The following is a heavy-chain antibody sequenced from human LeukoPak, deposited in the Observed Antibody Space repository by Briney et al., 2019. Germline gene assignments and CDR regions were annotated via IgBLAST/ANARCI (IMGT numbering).Heavy chain of an antibody. CDR3: AKDRGMFLVGYLDY. CDR2: ISSSSSTM. Sequence: PGGSLRLSCAASGFTFSSYSMNWVRQAPGKGLEWVSYISSSSSTMYYADSVKGRFTISRDNSKNTLYLQMNSLRAEDTAVYYCAKDRGMFLVGYLDYWGQGTLVTVSS. J-gene: IGHJ4*02. CDR1: GFTFSSYS. V-gene: IGHV3-48*01. D-gene: IGHD2-15*01.